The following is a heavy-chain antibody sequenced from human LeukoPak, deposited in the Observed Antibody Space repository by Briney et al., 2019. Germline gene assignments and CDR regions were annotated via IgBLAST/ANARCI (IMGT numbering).Heavy chain of an antibody. D-gene: IGHD2-2*01. CDR2: IYYSGNT. V-gene: IGHV4-39*07. CDR1: GVSISSSNSY. Sequence: PSETLSLTCTVCGVSISSSNSYWGWIRQPPGKGLEWIGSIYYSGNTYYNASLKSQVSISIDTSKNQFSLRLSSVTAADTAVYYCARWGTYASTSNWFDPWGQGTLVTVSS. CDR3: ARWGTYASTSNWFDP. J-gene: IGHJ5*02.